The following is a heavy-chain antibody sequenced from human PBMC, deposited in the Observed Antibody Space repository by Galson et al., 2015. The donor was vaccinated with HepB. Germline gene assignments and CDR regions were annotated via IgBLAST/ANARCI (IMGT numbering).Heavy chain of an antibody. CDR2: IDSDGNSP. CDR3: VRDSYGHREARGVFYYYYALDV. D-gene: IGHD3-10*01. J-gene: IGHJ6*02. CDR1: GFTLKKHW. Sequence: SLRLSCAASGFTLKKHWMHWVRQVPGKGLVWVSRIDSDGNSPTYADSVRGRFTMFRDNAKNTLYLQMNSLRVDDTAVYYCVRDSYGHREARGVFYYYYALDVWGQGTTVTVSS. V-gene: IGHV3-74*01.